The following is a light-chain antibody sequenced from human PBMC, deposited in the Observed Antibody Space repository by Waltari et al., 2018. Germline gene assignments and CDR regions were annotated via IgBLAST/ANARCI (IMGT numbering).Light chain of an antibody. CDR2: AAS. J-gene: IGKJ1*01. CDR3: QQYGSSWM. V-gene: IGKV3-20*01. Sequence: EIVLTQSPGTLSLSPGERATLSCRASQRVSSSYLAWYQHKPGQSPRLLIFAASRRATGIPDRFRGGGSGTDFTLTISRLEPEDFAVYYCQQYGSSWMFGQGTKVEIK. CDR1: QRVSSSY.